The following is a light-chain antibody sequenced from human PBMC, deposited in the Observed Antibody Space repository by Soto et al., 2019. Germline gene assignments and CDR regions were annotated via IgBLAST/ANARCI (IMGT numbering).Light chain of an antibody. V-gene: IGKV3-20*01. J-gene: IGKJ1*01. CDR1: QNVNNNY. CDR3: HQYGSSRT. CDR2: GAS. Sequence: EIVLTQSPGNLSLFPGERATLSCLTSQNVNNNYLAWFQQKPGQAPRLLIYGASSRATGIPDRFSGSGSGTDFTLTISRLEPEDFAVYHCHQYGSSRTFGQGTKVDIK.